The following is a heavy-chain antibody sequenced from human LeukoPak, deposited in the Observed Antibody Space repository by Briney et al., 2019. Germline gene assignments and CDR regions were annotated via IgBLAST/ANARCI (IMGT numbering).Heavy chain of an antibody. D-gene: IGHD3-3*01. V-gene: IGHV3-9*03. Sequence: GRSLRLSCAASGFTFDDYAMHWVRHAPGKGLEWVSGISWNSGSIGYADSVKGRFTISRDNAKNSLYLQMNSLRAEDMALYYCAKGKFGVVIYYFDYWGQGTLVTVSS. CDR2: ISWNSGSI. CDR1: GFTFDDYA. J-gene: IGHJ4*02. CDR3: AKGKFGVVIYYFDY.